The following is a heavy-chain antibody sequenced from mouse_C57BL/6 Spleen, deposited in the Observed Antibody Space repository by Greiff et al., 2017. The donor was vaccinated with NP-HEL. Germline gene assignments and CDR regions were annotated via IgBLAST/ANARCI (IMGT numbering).Heavy chain of an antibody. CDR1: GFTFSSYG. J-gene: IGHJ4*01. Sequence: EVQRVESGGDLVKPGGSLKLSCAASGFTFSSYGMSWVRQTPDKRLEWVATISSGGSYTYYPDSVKGRFTISRDNAKNTLYLQMSSLKSEDTAMYYCARPDGSGAMDYWGQGTSVTVSS. V-gene: IGHV5-6*01. CDR2: ISSGGSYT. CDR3: ARPDGSGAMDY. D-gene: IGHD2-3*01.